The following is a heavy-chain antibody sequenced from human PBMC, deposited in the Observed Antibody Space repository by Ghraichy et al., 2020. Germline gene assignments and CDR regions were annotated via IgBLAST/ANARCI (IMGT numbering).Heavy chain of an antibody. CDR3: ARDGGRN. V-gene: IGHV3-7*01. Sequence: GESLNISCVGSGFNFSRYWMTWVRQAPGKGLQWVANIKQDGSAKYYGDSVKGRFTIARDNAKNLLYLQMGSLRVNDTALYYCARDGGRNWGQGTLVSVS. CDR1: GFNFSRYW. D-gene: IGHD3-16*01. CDR2: IKQDGSAK. J-gene: IGHJ4*02.